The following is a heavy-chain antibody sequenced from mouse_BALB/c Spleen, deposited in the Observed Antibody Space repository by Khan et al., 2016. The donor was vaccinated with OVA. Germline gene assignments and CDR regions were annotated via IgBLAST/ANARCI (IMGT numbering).Heavy chain of an antibody. CDR3: ARGYDFVAY. CDR2: VNPNTGGS. D-gene: IGHD2-14*01. V-gene: IGHV1-26*01. J-gene: IGHJ3*01. Sequence: EVELMESGPDLVKPGASVKISCKASGYSFTLYYMTWVKQSHGKSLEWIGRVNPNTGGSDYNQEFKGKAILTVAQSSTTAYMELHSLTSEDSAVYYCARGYDFVAYWGQGTLVTVSA. CDR1: GYSFTLYY.